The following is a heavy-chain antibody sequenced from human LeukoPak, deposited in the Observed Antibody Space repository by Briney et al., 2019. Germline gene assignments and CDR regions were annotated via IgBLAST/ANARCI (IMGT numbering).Heavy chain of an antibody. CDR3: AKSRLRLDAFDY. D-gene: IGHD5-12*01. CDR2: ISGSGGST. CDR1: GFTFSSYA. J-gene: IGHJ4*02. Sequence: GGSLRLSCAASGFTFSSYAMSWVREAPGKGLEWVSAISGSGGSTYYADSVKGRFTISRDNSKNTLYLQMNSLRAEDTAVYYCAKSRLRLDAFDYWGQGTLVTVSS. V-gene: IGHV3-23*01.